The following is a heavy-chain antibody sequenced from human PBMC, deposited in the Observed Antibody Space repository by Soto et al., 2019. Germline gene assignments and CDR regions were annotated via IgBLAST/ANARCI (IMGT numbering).Heavy chain of an antibody. CDR2: IYYSGST. Sequence: SETLSLTCTVSGGSISSGDYYWSWIRQPPGKGLEWIGYIYYSGSTYYNPSLKSRVTISVDTSKNQFSLKLSSVTAADTAVYYCDRWVRGVIPNWFDPWGQGTLVTVSS. CDR3: DRWVRGVIPNWFDP. V-gene: IGHV4-30-4*01. J-gene: IGHJ5*02. D-gene: IGHD3-10*01. CDR1: GGSISSGDYY.